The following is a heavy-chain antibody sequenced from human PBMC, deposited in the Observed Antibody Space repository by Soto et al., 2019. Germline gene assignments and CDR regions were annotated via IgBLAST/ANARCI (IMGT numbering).Heavy chain of an antibody. D-gene: IGHD3-9*01. CDR3: ARALILTRDGAYFES. Sequence: VQLQESGPGLVKPSQTVSLTCTVSGGSITSGSYYWSWGRQHPGRGQEWIGYVYYSGTTYNNPSPKSRVIIPIDTSKNQFSQNLSSGTAADTAVYYCARALILTRDGAYFESWGQGTLVTVSS. CDR1: GGSITSGSYY. CDR2: VYYSGTT. V-gene: IGHV4-31*03. J-gene: IGHJ4*02.